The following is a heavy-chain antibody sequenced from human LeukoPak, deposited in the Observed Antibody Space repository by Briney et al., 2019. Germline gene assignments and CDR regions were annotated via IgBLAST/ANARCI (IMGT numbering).Heavy chain of an antibody. CDR2: ISYDGSNK. J-gene: IGHJ4*02. D-gene: IGHD3-22*01. V-gene: IGHV3-30*04. CDR3: ARDRVVARFDY. CDR1: GFTFSSYA. Sequence: PGGSLRLSCAASGFTFSSYAMHWVRQAPGKGLEWVAVISYDGSNKYYADSVKGQFTISRDNSKNTLYLQMNSLRAEDTAVYYCARDRVVARFDYWGQGILVTVSS.